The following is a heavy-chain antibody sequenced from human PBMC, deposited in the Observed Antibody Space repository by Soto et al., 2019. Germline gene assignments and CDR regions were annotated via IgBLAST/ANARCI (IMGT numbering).Heavy chain of an antibody. D-gene: IGHD7-27*01. CDR2: IIPLFGTT. Sequence: QVQVVQSGVEVRRPGSSVKVSCKASGDTFKNCVISWVRQAPGQGLEWMGGIIPLFGTTDFAQRFQGRLTITTDESTTTAYMELSRLRSEDTATYYCAAELGFRKLSVVGGQGTTVIVSS. V-gene: IGHV1-69*01. CDR1: GDTFKNCV. CDR3: AAELGFRKLSVV. J-gene: IGHJ6*02.